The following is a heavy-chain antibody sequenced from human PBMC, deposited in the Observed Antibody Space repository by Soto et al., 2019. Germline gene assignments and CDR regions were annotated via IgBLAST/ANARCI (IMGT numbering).Heavy chain of an antibody. V-gene: IGHV3-7*01. CDR1: GFIFSDSV. J-gene: IGHJ6*02. CDR3: ARDHYGYGYYYYGMDV. D-gene: IGHD5-18*01. CDR2: IKQDGSEK. Sequence: EVQLVESGGGLVQPGGSLKLSCAASGFIFSDSVMHWVRQASGKGLEWVANIKQDGSEKYYVDSVKGRFTISRDNAKNSLYLQMNCLRAEDTAVYYCARDHYGYGYYYYGMDVWGQGTTVTVSS.